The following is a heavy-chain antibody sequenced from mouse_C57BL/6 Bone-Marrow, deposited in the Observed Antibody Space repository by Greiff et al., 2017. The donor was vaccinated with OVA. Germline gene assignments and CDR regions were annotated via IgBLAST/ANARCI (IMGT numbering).Heavy chain of an antibody. CDR2: IHPNSGST. J-gene: IGHJ3*01. CDR1: GYTFTSYW. D-gene: IGHD4-1*01. V-gene: IGHV1-64*01. CDR3: ARTGWFAY. Sequence: VQLQQSGAELVKPGASVKLSCKASGYTFTSYWMHWVKQRPGQGLEWIGMIHPNSGSTNYNEKFKSKATLPVDKSSSTAYMQLSSLTSEDSAVYYCARTGWFAYWGQGTLVTVSA.